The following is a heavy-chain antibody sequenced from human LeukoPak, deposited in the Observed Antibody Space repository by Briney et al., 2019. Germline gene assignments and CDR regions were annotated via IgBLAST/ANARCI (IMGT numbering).Heavy chain of an antibody. CDR1: GFTFSSYS. D-gene: IGHD1-26*01. CDR3: ARVDSGSYFDWFDP. V-gene: IGHV3-21*01. CDR2: ISSRSSYI. Sequence: GGSLRLSCAASGFTFSSYSMNWVRQAPGKGLEWVSSISSRSSYIYYADSVKGRFTISRDNAKNSLYLQMNSLRAEDTAVYYCARVDSGSYFDWFDPWGQGTLVTVSS. J-gene: IGHJ5*02.